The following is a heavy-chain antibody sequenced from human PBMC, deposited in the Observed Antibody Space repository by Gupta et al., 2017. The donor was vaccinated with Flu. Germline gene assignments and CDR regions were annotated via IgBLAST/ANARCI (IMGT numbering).Heavy chain of an antibody. D-gene: IGHD6-6*01. CDR3: ARDRLSTRIAARPDYYGMDV. V-gene: IGHV3-48*03. CDR1: GFTFSSYE. CDR2: ISSSGSTI. J-gene: IGHJ6*02. Sequence: EVQLVESGGGLVQPGGSLRLSCAASGFTFSSYEMHWVRQAPGKGLEWVSYISSSGSTIYYADSVKGRFTISRDNAKNSLYLQMNSLRAEDTAVYYCARDRLSTRIAARPDYYGMDVWGQGTTVTVAS.